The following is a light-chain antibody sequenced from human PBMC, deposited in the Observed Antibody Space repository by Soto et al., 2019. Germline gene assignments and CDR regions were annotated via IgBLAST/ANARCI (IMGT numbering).Light chain of an antibody. Sequence: AIQLTPSPSSLSASVADRITITCRASQGISSALAWSQETPGKDPKVLIYGASSLESAVTSRFSGSGFGTDFTLTISSLQPEDFATYHCQQFNSNPLTFGGGTKVGVK. V-gene: IGKV1-13*02. J-gene: IGKJ4*01. CDR1: QGISSA. CDR3: QQFNSNPLT. CDR2: GAS.